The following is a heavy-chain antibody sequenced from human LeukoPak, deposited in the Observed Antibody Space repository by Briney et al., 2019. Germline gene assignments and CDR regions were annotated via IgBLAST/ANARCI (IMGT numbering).Heavy chain of an antibody. CDR3: AREIVGGFNPGAY. V-gene: IGHV4-4*02. J-gene: IGHJ4*02. CDR2: IHRSGST. CDR1: PDSTTSNF. D-gene: IGHD1-14*01. Sequence: SETLSLTCTVSPDSTTSNFWSWVRQPPGNGLEWIGGIHRSGSTNYNPSLQSRVTISIDRSKNQIALELSSVTAADTAVYYCAREIVGGFNPGAYWGQGTLVTVSS.